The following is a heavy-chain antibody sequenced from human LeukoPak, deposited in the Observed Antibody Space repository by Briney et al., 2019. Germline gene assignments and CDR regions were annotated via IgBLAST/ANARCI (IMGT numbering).Heavy chain of an antibody. CDR2: IYTSGTT. D-gene: IGHD5-12*01. CDR3: ARVRILDLVDY. J-gene: IGHJ4*02. V-gene: IGHV4-61*02. Sequence: PSETLSLTCTVPGDSISSGSYYWSWIRQPAGKGLEWTGRIYTSGTTNYNPSLKSRVRISLETSKHQSSLRLSSVAAADTAVYYCARVRILDLVDYWGQGMLVTVSS. CDR1: GDSISSGSYY.